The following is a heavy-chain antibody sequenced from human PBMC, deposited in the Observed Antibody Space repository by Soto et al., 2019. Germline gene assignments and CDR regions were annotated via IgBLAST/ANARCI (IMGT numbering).Heavy chain of an antibody. CDR3: ARDLRYYDSSGYPGLGYDP. V-gene: IGHV5-51*01. CDR1: GYKFTNYW. Sequence: GESLKISCKGSGYKFTNYWIGWVRQMPGKGLEWVGVIYPGDSDTGYSPSFQGQVTISADKSISTAYLKLSSVTAADTAVYYCARDLRYYDSSGYPGLGYDPWGQGTLVTVSS. D-gene: IGHD3-22*01. CDR2: IYPGDSDT. J-gene: IGHJ5*02.